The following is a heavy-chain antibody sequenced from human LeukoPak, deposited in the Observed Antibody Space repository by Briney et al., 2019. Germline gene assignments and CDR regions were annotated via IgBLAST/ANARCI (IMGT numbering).Heavy chain of an antibody. J-gene: IGHJ5*02. CDR2: ISSSSYI. Sequence: PGGSLRLSCAASGFTFSSYSMNWVRQAPGKGLEWVSSISSSSYIYYADSVKGRFTISRDNAKNSLYLQMNSLRAEDTAVYYCARDSIVVVPAAQFDPWGQGTLVTVSS. D-gene: IGHD2-2*01. CDR3: ARDSIVVVPAAQFDP. V-gene: IGHV3-21*01. CDR1: GFTFSSYS.